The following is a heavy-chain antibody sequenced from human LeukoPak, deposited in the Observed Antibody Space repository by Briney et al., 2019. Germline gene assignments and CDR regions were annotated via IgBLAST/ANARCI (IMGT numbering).Heavy chain of an antibody. Sequence: PWASVKVSCKASGYTFTSYGISWVRQAPGQGLEWTGWISAYNGNTNYAQKLQGRVTMTTDTSTSTAYMELRSLRSGDTAVYYCARDFNTGYYDSSGYPFDYWGQGTLVTVSS. V-gene: IGHV1-18*01. J-gene: IGHJ4*02. CDR2: ISAYNGNT. CDR3: ARDFNTGYYDSSGYPFDY. D-gene: IGHD3-22*01. CDR1: GYTFTSYG.